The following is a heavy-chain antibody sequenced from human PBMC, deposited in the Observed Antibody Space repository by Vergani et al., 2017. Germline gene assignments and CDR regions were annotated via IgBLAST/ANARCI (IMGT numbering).Heavy chain of an antibody. J-gene: IGHJ4*02. CDR3: VKEHPVFDE. V-gene: IGHV3-30*02. CDR2: IQKDGIDK. Sequence: QVQLVESGGGVVQPGRSLRLSCAASGFTFNQYGLHWVRQAPGKGLEWVAFIQKDGIDKFYADSVRGRFTISRDISKNTLDLEMNSLSAEDTALYHCVKEHPVFDEWGRGTLVSVS. CDR1: GFTFNQYG.